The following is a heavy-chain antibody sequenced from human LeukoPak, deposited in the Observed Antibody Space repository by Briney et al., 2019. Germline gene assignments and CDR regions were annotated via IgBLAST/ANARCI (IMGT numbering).Heavy chain of an antibody. CDR2: IYHSGST. Sequence: SETLSLTCTVSGYSISSGYYWGWIRQPPGKGLEWIGSIYHSGSTYYNPSLKSRVTISVDTSKNQFSLKLSSVTAADTAVYYCARDLIYSSSWYGGWFDPWGQGTLVTVSS. CDR1: GYSISSGYY. J-gene: IGHJ5*02. D-gene: IGHD6-13*01. CDR3: ARDLIYSSSWYGGWFDP. V-gene: IGHV4-38-2*02.